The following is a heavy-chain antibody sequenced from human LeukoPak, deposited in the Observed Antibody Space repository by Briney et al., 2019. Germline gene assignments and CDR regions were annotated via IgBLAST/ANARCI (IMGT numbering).Heavy chain of an antibody. CDR3: ARGAAVRYSGYDSDY. D-gene: IGHD5-12*01. V-gene: IGHV4-59*01. Sequence: PSETLSLTCTVSGGSISSYYWSWIRQPPGKGLEWIGYIYYSGSTNYNPSLKSRVTISVGTSKNQFSLKLSSVTAADTAVYYCARGAAVRYSGYDSDYWGQGTLVTVSS. CDR1: GGSISSYY. CDR2: IYYSGST. J-gene: IGHJ4*02.